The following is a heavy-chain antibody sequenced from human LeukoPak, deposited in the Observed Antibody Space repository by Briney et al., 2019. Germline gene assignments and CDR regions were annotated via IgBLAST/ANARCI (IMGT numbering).Heavy chain of an antibody. J-gene: IGHJ4*02. CDR1: GYTFTVYY. CDR2: INPNSGGT. D-gene: IGHD6-13*01. Sequence: ASVTVSFTSSGYTFTVYYMHWVRHAPGQGLEWMGWINPNSGGTNYAQKFQGRVTMTRNTSISTAYMELSRLRSDDTAVDYCASHSDGQQLVQWGQGTLVTVSS. CDR3: ASHSDGQQLVQ. V-gene: IGHV1-2*02.